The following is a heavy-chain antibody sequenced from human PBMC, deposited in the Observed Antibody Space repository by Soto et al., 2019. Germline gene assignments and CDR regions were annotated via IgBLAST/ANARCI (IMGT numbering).Heavy chain of an antibody. Sequence: SETLSLNCAVYGGSFSGYYWSWIRQPPGKGLEWIGEINHSGSTNYNPSLKSRVTISVDTSKNQFSPKLSSVTAADTAVYYCARGEVDYSNYYYYYGMDVWGQGTTVTVSS. J-gene: IGHJ6*02. D-gene: IGHD4-4*01. CDR1: GGSFSGYY. CDR3: ARGEVDYSNYYYYYGMDV. V-gene: IGHV4-34*01. CDR2: INHSGST.